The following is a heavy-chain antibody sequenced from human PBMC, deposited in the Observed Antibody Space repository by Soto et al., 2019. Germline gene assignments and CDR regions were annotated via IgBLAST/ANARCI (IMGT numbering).Heavy chain of an antibody. CDR2: IFYSGST. D-gene: IGHD5-18*01. Sequence: QVHLQESGPGLVKASETLSLTCTVSGGSIRSYYWTWIRQPPGKGLEWLGYIFYSGSTFYNPSLKPRVTISIHTSKSQFSLQLTSVTAADTAVYYCARGAADTAMVDSWGQGTLVTVSS. J-gene: IGHJ4*02. CDR1: GGSIRSYY. CDR3: ARGAADTAMVDS. V-gene: IGHV4-59*01.